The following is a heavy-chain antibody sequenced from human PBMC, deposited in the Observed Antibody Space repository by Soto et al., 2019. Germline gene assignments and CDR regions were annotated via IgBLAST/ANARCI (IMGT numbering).Heavy chain of an antibody. Sequence: GGSLRLSCAASGFTFSDYAMSWVRQAPGKGLEWVSAISGSGNNAYYADSVKGRFTISRDNSKNTLYLQMNSLRAEDTALYYCAKDMEVVPVAIGVGGNYWGQGTLVTVSS. CDR1: GFTFSDYA. CDR3: AKDMEVVPVAIGVGGNY. D-gene: IGHD2-2*01. V-gene: IGHV3-23*01. CDR2: ISGSGNNA. J-gene: IGHJ4*02.